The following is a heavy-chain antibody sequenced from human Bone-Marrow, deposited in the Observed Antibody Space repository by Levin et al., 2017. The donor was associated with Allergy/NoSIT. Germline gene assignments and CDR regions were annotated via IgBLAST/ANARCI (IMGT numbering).Heavy chain of an antibody. CDR2: IWYDGSNK. CDR3: ASRGCSSTSCQSEH. D-gene: IGHD2-2*01. J-gene: IGHJ1*01. V-gene: IGHV3-33*01. CDR1: GFTFSSYG. Sequence: AGGSLRLSCAASGFTFSSYGMHWVRQAPGKGLEWVAVIWYDGSNKYYADSVKGRFTISRDNSKNTLYLQMNSLRAEDTAVYYCASRGCSSTSCQSEHWGQGTLVTVSS.